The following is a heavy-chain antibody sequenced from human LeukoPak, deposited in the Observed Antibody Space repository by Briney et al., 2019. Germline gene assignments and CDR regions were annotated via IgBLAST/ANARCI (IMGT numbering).Heavy chain of an antibody. CDR3: ARISSGPALVDY. CDR2: INHSGST. CDR1: GGSFSGYY. Sequence: PSETLSLTCAVYGGSFSGYYWSWIRQPPGKGLEWIGEINHSGSTNHNPSLKSRVTISVDTSKNQFSLKLSSVTAADTAVYYCARISSGPALVDYWGQGTLVTVSS. J-gene: IGHJ4*02. V-gene: IGHV4-34*01. D-gene: IGHD6-19*01.